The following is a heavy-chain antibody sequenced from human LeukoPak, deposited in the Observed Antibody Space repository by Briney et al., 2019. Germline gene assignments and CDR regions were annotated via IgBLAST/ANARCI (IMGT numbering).Heavy chain of an antibody. CDR1: GFTFSSYA. Sequence: GGSLRPSCAASGFTFSSYAMNWVRQAPGKGLEWVSAITGSAGDTYYADSVRGRFTISRDNSKNTLYLQMNSLRAEDTAVYYCAKIRGYYGSRAGMDVWGQGTTVTVSS. CDR3: AKIRGYYGSRAGMDV. CDR2: ITGSAGDT. J-gene: IGHJ6*02. V-gene: IGHV3-23*01. D-gene: IGHD3-10*01.